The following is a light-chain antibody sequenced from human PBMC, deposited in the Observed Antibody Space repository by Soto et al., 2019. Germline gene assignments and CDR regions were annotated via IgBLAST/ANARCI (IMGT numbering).Light chain of an antibody. J-gene: IGKJ1*01. CDR2: GAS. CDR3: QQYGSSLWWT. CDR1: QSVSSSN. Sequence: EIVLTQSPGTLSLSPGERATLSCRASQSVSSSNLAWYQQKPGQAPRLLIYGASSRATGIPDSFSGSGSGTDFTLTISRLEPEDFAVYYCQQYGSSLWWTFGQGTKVEIK. V-gene: IGKV3-20*01.